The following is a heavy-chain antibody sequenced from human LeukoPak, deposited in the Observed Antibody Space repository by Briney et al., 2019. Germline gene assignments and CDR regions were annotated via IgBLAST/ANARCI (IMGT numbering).Heavy chain of an antibody. Sequence: GGSLRLSCAASGFTFSSYSMNWVRQAPGKGLEWVSYISSSSGTIYYADSVKGRFTISRDNAKNSLYLQMNSLRAEDTAVYYCTSPACWGQGTLVTVSS. V-gene: IGHV3-48*04. CDR1: GFTFSSYS. CDR3: TSPAC. CDR2: ISSSSGTI. J-gene: IGHJ4*02.